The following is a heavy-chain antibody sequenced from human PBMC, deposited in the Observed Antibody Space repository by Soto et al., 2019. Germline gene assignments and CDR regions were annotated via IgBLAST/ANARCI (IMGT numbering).Heavy chain of an antibody. J-gene: IGHJ4*02. V-gene: IGHV3-64D*08. CDR3: LKDLGYCNDGSCYAFDS. Sequence: PGGSLRLSCSASGFIFSSYDMHWVRQAPGKGLEYVSGIRNNGGSTYYADSVKGRFAISRDNSKNTLYLQMSGLRVEDTALYYCLKDLGYCNDGSCYAFDSWGQGTMVTVSS. CDR2: IRNNGGST. CDR1: GFIFSSYD. D-gene: IGHD2-15*01.